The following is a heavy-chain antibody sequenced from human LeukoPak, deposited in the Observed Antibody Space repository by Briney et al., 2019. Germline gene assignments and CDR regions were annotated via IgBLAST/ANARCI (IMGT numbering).Heavy chain of an antibody. CDR3: AKGVAVASSYYFDY. J-gene: IGHJ4*02. CDR1: GFTFSSYA. V-gene: IGHV3-23*01. D-gene: IGHD6-19*01. CDR2: ISGSGSSA. Sequence: PGGSLRLSCAASGFTFSSYAMSWARQAPGKGLEWVSPISGSGSSAYYADSVKGRFTISRDNSKNTLYLQMNSLRAEDTAVYYCAKGVAVASSYYFDYWGQGTLVTVSS.